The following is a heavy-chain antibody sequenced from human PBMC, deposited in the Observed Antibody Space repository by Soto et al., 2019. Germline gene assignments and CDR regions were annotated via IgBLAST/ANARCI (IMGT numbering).Heavy chain of an antibody. D-gene: IGHD1-20*01. CDR3: ARVITGTNYGMDV. J-gene: IGHJ6*02. CDR2: TYYRSKWYN. Sequence: QTLSLTCAISGDSVSSNSAASNWIRQSPSRGLEWLGRTYYRSKWYNEYAVSVKSRININPDTSKNQFSLQLNSVTPEDTAVYYCARVITGTNYGMDVWGQGTTVTVSS. CDR1: GDSVSSNSAA. V-gene: IGHV6-1*01.